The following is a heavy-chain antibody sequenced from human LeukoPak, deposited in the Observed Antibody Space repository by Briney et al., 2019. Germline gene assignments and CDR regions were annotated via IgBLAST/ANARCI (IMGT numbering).Heavy chain of an antibody. Sequence: GGSLRLSCAASGFTFSSYAMHWVRQAPGMGLEWVAVISYDGSTKHYVDSVKGRFTISRDNSKNTLYLQMNSLRVEDTAVYYCAPGLVTDYWGQGTLVTVSS. V-gene: IGHV3-30*14. CDR3: APGLVTDY. CDR2: ISYDGSTK. CDR1: GFTFSSYA. J-gene: IGHJ4*02. D-gene: IGHD3-9*01.